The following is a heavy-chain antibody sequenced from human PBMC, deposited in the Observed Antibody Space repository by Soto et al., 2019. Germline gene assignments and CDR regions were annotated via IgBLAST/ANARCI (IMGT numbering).Heavy chain of an antibody. Sequence: GGSLRLSCAASGFTFSSYEMNWVRQAPGEGLEWVSYISSSGSTIYYADSVKGRFTISRDNAKNSLYLQMNSLRAEDTAVYYCARDFSRWGSLAVDYWGQGTLVTVSS. D-gene: IGHD3-16*01. J-gene: IGHJ4*02. CDR3: ARDFSRWGSLAVDY. CDR2: ISSSGSTI. CDR1: GFTFSSYE. V-gene: IGHV3-48*03.